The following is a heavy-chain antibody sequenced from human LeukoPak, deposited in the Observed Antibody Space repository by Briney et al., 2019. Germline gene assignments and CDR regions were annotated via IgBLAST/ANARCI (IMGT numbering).Heavy chain of an antibody. CDR1: GCSISGYY. CDR2: IYTSGFT. V-gene: IGHV4-4*07. J-gene: IGHJ5*02. CDR3: ARALSRSSSWEFDP. Sequence: PSETLSLTCTVSGCSISGYYWSWIPQPPGEGLELSGRIYTSGFTNYNPSPKSRVIMSVDTSKNQFSLKLNSVTAADTAVYYCARALSRSSSWEFDPWGQGILVTVSS. D-gene: IGHD6-13*01.